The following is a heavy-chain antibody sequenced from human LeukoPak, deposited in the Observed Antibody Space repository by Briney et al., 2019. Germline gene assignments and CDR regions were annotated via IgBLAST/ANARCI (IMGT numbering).Heavy chain of an antibody. V-gene: IGHV3-30-3*01. CDR1: GFTFSSYA. Sequence: PRGSLRLSCAASGFTFSSYAMHWVRQAPGKGLEWVAVISYDGSNKYYAGSVKGRFTISRDNSKNTLYLQMNSLRAEDTAVYYCARSASDYWGQGTLVTVSS. J-gene: IGHJ4*02. CDR3: ARSASDY. CDR2: ISYDGSNK.